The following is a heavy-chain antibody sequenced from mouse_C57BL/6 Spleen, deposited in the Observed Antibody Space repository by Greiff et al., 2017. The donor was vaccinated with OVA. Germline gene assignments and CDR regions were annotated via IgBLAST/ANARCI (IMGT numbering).Heavy chain of an antibody. J-gene: IGHJ1*03. CDR2: IDPANGNT. CDR1: GFNIKNTY. Sequence: EVQLQQSVAELVRPGASVKLSCTASGFNIKNTYMPWVKQRPEQGLEWIGRIDPANGNTKYAPKFQGKATITADTSSNTAYLQLSSLTSEDTAIYYCARTGVYWYFDVWGTGTTVTVSS. V-gene: IGHV14-3*01. CDR3: ARTGVYWYFDV.